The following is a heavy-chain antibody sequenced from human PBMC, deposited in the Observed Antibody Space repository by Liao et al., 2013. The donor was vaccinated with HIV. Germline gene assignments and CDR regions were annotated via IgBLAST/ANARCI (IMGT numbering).Heavy chain of an antibody. CDR3: ARQGHDYGDRGVYSYDS. Sequence: QLQLQESGPGLVKPSETLSLTCTVSGASISTSSYYWGWIRQPPGKGLEWIGSIYYSGSTYYNPSLQSRVTISVDTSKNQFSLKLSSVTAADTAVYYCARQGHDYGDRGVYSYDSWGRGTPVTVSS. D-gene: IGHD4-17*01. CDR1: GASISTSSYY. CDR2: IYYSGST. J-gene: IGHJ5*01. V-gene: IGHV4-39*07.